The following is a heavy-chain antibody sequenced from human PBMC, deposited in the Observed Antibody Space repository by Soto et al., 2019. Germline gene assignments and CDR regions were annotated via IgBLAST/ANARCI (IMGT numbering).Heavy chain of an antibody. Sequence: QVQLVQSGAEVKKPGASVKVSCKASGYTFTSYDINWVRQATGQGLEWMGWMNPNSGNTGYAQKFQGRVTMNRNTSISTAYMELSSLSSEDTAVYYCAREHSSSWRFEYWGQGTLVTVSS. CDR2: MNPNSGNT. CDR1: GYTFTSYD. D-gene: IGHD6-13*01. CDR3: AREHSSSWRFEY. J-gene: IGHJ4*02. V-gene: IGHV1-8*01.